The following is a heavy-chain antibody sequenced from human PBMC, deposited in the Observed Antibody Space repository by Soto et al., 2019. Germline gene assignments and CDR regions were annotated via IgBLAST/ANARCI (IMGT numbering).Heavy chain of an antibody. CDR2: IRNSGST. Sequence: SETLSLTCTVSGGFLSSYFWNWIRQPPGKDLESIGYIRNSGSTNANPSLTRRVTMSVDTSNNQLSLRLTSVTAADTAVYYCARSTGDTYYGFDVSGLGTTVTVSS. D-gene: IGHD5-18*01. CDR3: ARSTGDTYYGFDV. CDR1: GGFLSSYF. V-gene: IGHV4-4*08. J-gene: IGHJ6*02.